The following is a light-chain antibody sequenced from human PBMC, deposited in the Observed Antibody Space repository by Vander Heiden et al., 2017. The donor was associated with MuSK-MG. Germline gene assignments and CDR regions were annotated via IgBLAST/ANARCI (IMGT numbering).Light chain of an antibody. J-gene: IGKJ4*01. CDR3: QQYNNWPLT. CDR2: GAS. V-gene: IGKV3-15*01. Sequence: EIVMTHSPATLSVSLGEWATLSCRASQNVNSNLAWYQQKPGQAPRLVIYGASTRATGIPARFSGSGSGTEFTLTISSLQAEDFAVYSCQQYNNWPLTFGGGTKVEIK. CDR1: QNVNSN.